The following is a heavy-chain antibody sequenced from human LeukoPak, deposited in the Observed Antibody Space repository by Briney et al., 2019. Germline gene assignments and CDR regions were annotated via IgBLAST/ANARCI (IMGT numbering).Heavy chain of an antibody. CDR2: INPNSGGT. J-gene: IGHJ4*02. V-gene: IGHV1-2*02. CDR1: GYTFTGYY. D-gene: IGHD6-13*01. Sequence: GASVKVSCKASGYTFTGYYMHWVRQAPGQGLEWMGWINPNSGGTNYAQKFQGRVTMTRDTSISTAYMELSRLRSDDTAVYYCARDPGSSWYRGNYWGQGTLVTVSS. CDR3: ARDPGSSWYRGNY.